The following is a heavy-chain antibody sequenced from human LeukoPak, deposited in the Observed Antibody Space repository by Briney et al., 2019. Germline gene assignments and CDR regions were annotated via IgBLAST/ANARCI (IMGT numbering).Heavy chain of an antibody. CDR2: INFDGSST. J-gene: IGHJ5*02. Sequence: GGSLRLSCTASGFTFSSHWMHWVRQAPGKGLVWVSRINFDGSSTNCVDSVKGRFTISRDNAKDTLYLQINTLRAEDTAVYYCARGITGMYYYDPRGQGTLVTVSS. V-gene: IGHV3-74*01. D-gene: IGHD3-10*01. CDR1: GFTFSSHW. CDR3: ARGITGMYYYDP.